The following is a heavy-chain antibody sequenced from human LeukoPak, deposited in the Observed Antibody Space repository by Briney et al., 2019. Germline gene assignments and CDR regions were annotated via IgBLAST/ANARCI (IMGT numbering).Heavy chain of an antibody. Sequence: PSETLSLTCIVSDGSINDITYYWGWVRQSPGKGLDWIGSTYYSGSTYYNPSLKSRVTISVDTSKNQFSLKLSSVTAADTAVYYCARVEAVGGQRYCSGGSCYSYYFDYWGQGTLVTVSS. CDR1: DGSINDITYY. CDR2: TYYSGST. J-gene: IGHJ4*02. CDR3: ARVEAVGGQRYCSGGSCYSYYFDY. D-gene: IGHD2-15*01. V-gene: IGHV4-39*01.